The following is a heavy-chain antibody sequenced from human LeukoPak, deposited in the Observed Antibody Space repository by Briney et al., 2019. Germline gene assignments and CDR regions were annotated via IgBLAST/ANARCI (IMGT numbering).Heavy chain of an antibody. D-gene: IGHD1-7*01. J-gene: IGHJ4*02. CDR3: ATRAMGTKSIDY. CDR2: IHYGGTT. V-gene: IGHV4-39*01. Sequence: SETLPLTCTVSGGSLSRSSYCWDWIRQPPGKGLEWIGSIHYGGTTYYNPSLKSRVTVSVDTSKMQFSLKLSSVTAADTAVYYCATRAMGTKSIDYWGQGTLVTVSS. CDR1: GGSLSRSSYC.